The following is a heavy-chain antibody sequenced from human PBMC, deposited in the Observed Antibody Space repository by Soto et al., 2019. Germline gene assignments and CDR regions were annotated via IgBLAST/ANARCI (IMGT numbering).Heavy chain of an antibody. Sequence: GASVKVSCKASGYTFTSYAMHWVRQAPGQRLEWMGWINAHNGNTDYAQKFQGRVIVTRDTSTSTAYMELRSLRSDDTAVYYCARGRYGDYWGQGARVTVSS. D-gene: IGHD1-1*01. CDR1: GYTFTSYA. CDR2: INAHNGNT. CDR3: ARGRYGDY. J-gene: IGHJ4*02. V-gene: IGHV1-3*01.